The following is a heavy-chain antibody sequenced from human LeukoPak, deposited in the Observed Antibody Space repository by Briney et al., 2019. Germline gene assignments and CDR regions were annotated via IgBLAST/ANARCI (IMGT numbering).Heavy chain of an antibody. J-gene: IGHJ4*02. CDR2: ICYSGST. V-gene: IGHV4-59*12. D-gene: IGHD1-14*01. CDR1: GGSISSYY. Sequence: PSETLSLTCTVSGGSISSYYWSWIRQPPGKGLEWIGYICYSGSTNYNPSLKSRVTISVDTSKNQFSLKLSSVTAADTAFYYCARGIGTDFDYWGQGTLVTVSS. CDR3: ARGIGTDFDY.